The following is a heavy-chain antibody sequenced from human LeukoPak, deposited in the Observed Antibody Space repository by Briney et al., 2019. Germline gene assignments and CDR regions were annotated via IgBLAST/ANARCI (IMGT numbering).Heavy chain of an antibody. J-gene: IGHJ4*02. D-gene: IGHD3-22*01. V-gene: IGHV3-9*01. CDR3: ARLHYDSSGYTFDY. CDR1: GFTFDDYA. Sequence: GGSLRLSCAASGFTFDDYAMHWVRQAPGKGLEWVSGISWNSGSIGYADSVKGRFTISRDNAKNTLYLQMNSLRAEDTAVYYCARLHYDSSGYTFDYWGQGTLVTVSS. CDR2: ISWNSGSI.